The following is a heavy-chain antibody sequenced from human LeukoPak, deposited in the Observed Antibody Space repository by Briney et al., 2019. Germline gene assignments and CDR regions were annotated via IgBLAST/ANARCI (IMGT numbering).Heavy chain of an antibody. V-gene: IGHV3-66*02. D-gene: IGHD3-10*01. Sequence: GGSLRLSCAASGFTVSSNYMSWVRQAPGKGLEWVSVIYSGGSTYYADSVKGRFTISRDNSKNTPYLQMNSLRAEDTAVYYCARGLGYGSGSYYYYYGMDVWGQGTTVTVSS. J-gene: IGHJ6*02. CDR3: ARGLGYGSGSYYYYYGMDV. CDR1: GFTVSSNY. CDR2: IYSGGST.